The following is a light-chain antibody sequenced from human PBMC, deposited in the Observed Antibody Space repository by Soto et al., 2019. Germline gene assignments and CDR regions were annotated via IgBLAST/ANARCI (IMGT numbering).Light chain of an antibody. CDR1: QSVRSN. CDR3: HQYNYWPLT. Sequence: EIVMTQSPATLSVSPGERATLSCRASQSVRSNLAWYQQKRGHAPRLLIYGSSNRATGIPARFSGSGSGTEFTLTISSLQSEDFAIYSCHQYNYWPLTFGGGTNAEI. J-gene: IGKJ4*01. CDR2: GSS. V-gene: IGKV3-15*01.